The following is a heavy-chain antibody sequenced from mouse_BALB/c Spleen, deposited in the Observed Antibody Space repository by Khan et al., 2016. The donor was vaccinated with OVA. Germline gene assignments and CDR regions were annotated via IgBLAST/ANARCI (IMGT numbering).Heavy chain of an antibody. CDR1: GYTFTNYG. Sequence: QIQLVQSGPELKKPGETVKISCKASGYTFTNYGFNWVKQAPGKGLKWMGWINTYTGEPTYADDFKGRFAFSLETSASTAHLQINNLKNEDTATYLCARSQLLYDAMDYWGQGTSVTVSS. CDR3: ARSQLLYDAMDY. D-gene: IGHD4-1*02. J-gene: IGHJ4*01. CDR2: INTYTGEP. V-gene: IGHV9-3-1*01.